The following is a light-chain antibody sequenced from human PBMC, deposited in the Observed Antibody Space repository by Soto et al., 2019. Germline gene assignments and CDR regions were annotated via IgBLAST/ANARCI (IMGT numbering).Light chain of an antibody. CDR2: EVS. J-gene: IGLJ2*01. CDR1: SSDVGGYNY. Sequence: QSALTQPASVSGSPGQSITISCTGTSSDVGGYNYVSWYQQHPGTAPKLIIYEVSDRPSGVSNRFSGSKSGSTASLTISGLQPEDEADYYCSSYTSATTVFFGGGTKLTVL. V-gene: IGLV2-14*01. CDR3: SSYTSATTVF.